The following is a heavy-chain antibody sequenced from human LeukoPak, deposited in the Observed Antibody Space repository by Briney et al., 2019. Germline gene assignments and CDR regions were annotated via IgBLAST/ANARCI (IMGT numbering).Heavy chain of an antibody. J-gene: IGHJ2*01. Sequence: LSGGSLGLSCAASGFTFDDYAMHWVRQAPGKGLEWVSLISGDGGSTYYADSVKGRFTISRDNSKNSLYLQMNGLRTEDTALYYCAKDFSGYYDSSGSGMPYWYFDLWGRGTLVTVSS. D-gene: IGHD3-22*01. CDR2: ISGDGGST. CDR3: AKDFSGYYDSSGSGMPYWYFDL. CDR1: GFTFDDYA. V-gene: IGHV3-43*02.